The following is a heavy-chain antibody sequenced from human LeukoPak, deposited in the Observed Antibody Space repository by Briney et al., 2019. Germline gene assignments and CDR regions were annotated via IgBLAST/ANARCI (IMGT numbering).Heavy chain of an antibody. Sequence: GESLKISCKGSGYSFTSYWIGWVRQMPGKGLEWMGIIYPGDSDTRYSPSFQGQVTISADKSISTAYLQWSSLKASDTAMYYCASRIAAAGTTWKYFQHWGQGTLVTVFS. CDR3: ASRIAAAGTTWKYFQH. D-gene: IGHD6-13*01. J-gene: IGHJ1*01. CDR2: IYPGDSDT. CDR1: GYSFTSYW. V-gene: IGHV5-51*01.